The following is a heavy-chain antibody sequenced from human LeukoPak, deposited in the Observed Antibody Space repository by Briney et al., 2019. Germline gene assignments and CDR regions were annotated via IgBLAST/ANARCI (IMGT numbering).Heavy chain of an antibody. J-gene: IGHJ4*02. CDR2: IRNKANSYTT. V-gene: IGHV3-72*01. CDR1: GFTFSDHY. CDR3: ARGGSSSSWYPFDY. Sequence: GGSLRLSCAASGFTFSDHYMDWVRQAPGKGLKSVGRIRNKANSYTTEYAASVKGRFTISRDDSKNSLYLQMNSLKTEDTAVYYCARGGSSSSWYPFDYWGQGTLVTVSS. D-gene: IGHD6-13*01.